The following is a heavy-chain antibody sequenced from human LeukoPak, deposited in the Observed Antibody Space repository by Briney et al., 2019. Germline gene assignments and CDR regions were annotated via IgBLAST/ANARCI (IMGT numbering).Heavy chain of an antibody. J-gene: IGHJ5*02. CDR1: GGSFSGYY. V-gene: IGHV4-34*01. Sequence: SKTLSLTCAVYGGSFSGYYWSWIRQPPGKGLEWIGEINHSGSTNYNPSLKSRVTISVDTSKNLFSLKLSSVTAADTAVYYCARGSAVAGTIGWFDPWGQGTLVTVSS. CDR3: ARGSAVAGTIGWFDP. D-gene: IGHD6-19*01. CDR2: INHSGST.